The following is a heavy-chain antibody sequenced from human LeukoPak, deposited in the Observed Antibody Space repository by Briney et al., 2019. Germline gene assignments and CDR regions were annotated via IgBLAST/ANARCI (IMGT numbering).Heavy chain of an antibody. D-gene: IGHD2-15*01. CDR3: ARVYCSGGSCYSSRGWFDP. J-gene: IGHJ5*02. CDR2: IYYSGST. CDR1: GGSINSSSYY. Sequence: SETLSLTCTVSGGSINSSSYYWSWIRQPPGTGLEWIGYIYYSGSTNYNPSLKSRVTISVDTSKNQFSLKLSSVTAADTAVYYCARVYCSGGSCYSSRGWFDPWGQGTLVTVSA. V-gene: IGHV4-61*01.